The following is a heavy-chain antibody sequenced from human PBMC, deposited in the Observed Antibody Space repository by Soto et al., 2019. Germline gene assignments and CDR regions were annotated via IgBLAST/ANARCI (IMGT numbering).Heavy chain of an antibody. CDR1: GGSISSYY. D-gene: IGHD3-22*01. CDR2: IYYSGST. CDR3: ARDSSGYYFLDY. J-gene: IGHJ4*02. Sequence: SETLSLTCTVSGGSISSYYWSWIRQPPGKGLEWIGYIYYSGSTNYNPSLKSRVTISVDTSKNQFSLRLGSVTAADTAVYYCARDSSGYYFLDYWGQGTLVTVSS. V-gene: IGHV4-59*01.